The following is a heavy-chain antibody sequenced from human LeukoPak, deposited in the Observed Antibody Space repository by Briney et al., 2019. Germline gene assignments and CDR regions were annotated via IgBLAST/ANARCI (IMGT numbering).Heavy chain of an antibody. Sequence: SETLSLTCTVSGYSISSGYYWGWIRQPPGKGLEWIGSIYHSGSTYYNPSLKSRVTISVDTSKNQFSLKLSSVTAADTAVYYCAGGDIGKLTPGDYWGQGTLVTVSS. CDR1: GYSISSGYY. CDR2: IYHSGST. D-gene: IGHD4-23*01. V-gene: IGHV4-38-2*02. CDR3: AGGDIGKLTPGDY. J-gene: IGHJ4*02.